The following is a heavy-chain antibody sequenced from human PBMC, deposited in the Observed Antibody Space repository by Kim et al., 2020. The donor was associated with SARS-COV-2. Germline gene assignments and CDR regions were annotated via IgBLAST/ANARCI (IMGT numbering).Heavy chain of an antibody. CDR1: GFTFSSYG. CDR3: AKVRVRGDIVIQYYFDY. Sequence: GGSLRLSCAASGFTFSSYGMHWVRQAPGKGLEWVAVISYDGSNKYYADSVKGRFTISRDNSKNTLYLQMNSLRAEDTAVYYCAKVRVRGDIVIQYYFDYWGQGTLVTVSS. CDR2: ISYDGSNK. J-gene: IGHJ4*02. D-gene: IGHD2-15*01. V-gene: IGHV3-30*18.